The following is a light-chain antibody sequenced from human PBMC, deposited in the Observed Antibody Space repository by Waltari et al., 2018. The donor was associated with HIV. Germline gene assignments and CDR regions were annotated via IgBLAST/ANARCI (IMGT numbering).Light chain of an antibody. V-gene: IGLV1-51*01. CDR2: DNN. J-gene: IGLJ2*01. CDR3: GTWDSDLRAVV. CDR1: RSNIEDNN. Sequence: QSVLKQPPSVSAAPGQRVTISCSGSRSNIEDNNVSWYQQLPGTAPTLPIDDNNKRVSGVPGRFSGSTSGTAATLGITGLQAGDEADYFCGTWDSDLRAVVFGGGTKLTVL.